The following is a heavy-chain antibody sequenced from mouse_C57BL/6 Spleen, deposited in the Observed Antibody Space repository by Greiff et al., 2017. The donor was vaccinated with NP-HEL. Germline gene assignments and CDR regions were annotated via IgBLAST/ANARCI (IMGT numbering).Heavy chain of an antibody. V-gene: IGHV1-69*01. CDR2: IDPSDSYT. CDR3: ARWGSNLAY. Sequence: VQLQQPGAELVMPGASVKLSCKASGYTFTSYWMHWVKQRPGQGLEWIGEIDPSDSYTNYNQKFKGKSTLTVDKSSSTAYMQLSSLTSEDSAVYYCARWGSNLAYWGQGTLVTVSA. CDR1: GYTFTSYW. D-gene: IGHD2-5*01. J-gene: IGHJ3*01.